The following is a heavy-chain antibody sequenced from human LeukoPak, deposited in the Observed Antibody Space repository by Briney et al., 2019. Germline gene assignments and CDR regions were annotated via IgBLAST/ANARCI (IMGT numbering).Heavy chain of an antibody. CDR1: GFTFSSYA. V-gene: IGHV3-23*01. CDR2: ISGSGGST. Sequence: QPGGSLRLSCAASGFTFSSYAMSRVRQAPGKGLEWVSAISGSGGSTYYADSVKGRFTISRDNSKNTLYPQMNSLRAEDTAVYYCAKDGSYDILTGYHAFDIWGQGTMVTVSS. CDR3: AKDGSYDILTGYHAFDI. D-gene: IGHD3-9*01. J-gene: IGHJ3*02.